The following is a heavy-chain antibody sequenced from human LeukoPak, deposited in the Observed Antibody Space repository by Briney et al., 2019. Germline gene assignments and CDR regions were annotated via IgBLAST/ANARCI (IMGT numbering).Heavy chain of an antibody. D-gene: IGHD2-15*01. CDR3: ARYSSWRDIVVVVAVDTAMVSPGYYFDY. Sequence: GASVKVSCKASGYTFTVYYMHWVRQAPVQGLEWMGWINPNSGGTNYAQKFQGRVTMTRDTSISTAYMKLSRLRSDDTAVYYCARYSSWRDIVVVVAVDTAMVSPGYYFDYWGQGTLVTVSS. J-gene: IGHJ4*02. CDR2: INPNSGGT. V-gene: IGHV1-2*02. CDR1: GYTFTVYY.